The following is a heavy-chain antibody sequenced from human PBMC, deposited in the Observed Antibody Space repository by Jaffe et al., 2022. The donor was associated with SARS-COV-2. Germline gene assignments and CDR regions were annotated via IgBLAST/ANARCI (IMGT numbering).Heavy chain of an antibody. Sequence: EVQLVESGGGLVKPGGSLRLSCAASGFTFSNAWMSWVRQAPGKGLEWVGRIKSKTDGGTTDYAAPVKGRFTISRDDSKNTLYLQMNSLKTEDTAVYYCTTDFEAAAVYYFDYWGQGTLVTVSS. CDR3: TTDFEAAAVYYFDY. D-gene: IGHD6-13*01. CDR1: GFTFSNAW. J-gene: IGHJ4*02. V-gene: IGHV3-15*01. CDR2: IKSKTDGGTT.